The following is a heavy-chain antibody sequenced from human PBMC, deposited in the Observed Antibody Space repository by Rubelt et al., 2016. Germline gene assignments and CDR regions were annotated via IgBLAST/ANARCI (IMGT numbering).Heavy chain of an antibody. CDR3: ARVLDVVVPEGAYFFDS. J-gene: IGHJ4*02. CDR2: ISSNGNYI. V-gene: IGHV3-11*06. Sequence: HVQLVESGGDLVKPGGSLRLSCAASGLIFSTFHMTWVRQAPGRGLEWVSFISSNGNYIHYPDSVRGRFTISRDNAIKSLSLQMNGLSAEDTTVYYCARVLDVVVPEGAYFFDSWGQGTLVTVSS. CDR1: GLIFSTFH. D-gene: IGHD2-15*01.